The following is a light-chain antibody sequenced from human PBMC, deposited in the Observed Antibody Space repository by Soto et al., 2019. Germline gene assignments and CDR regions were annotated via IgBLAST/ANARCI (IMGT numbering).Light chain of an antibody. J-gene: IGLJ2*01. CDR3: SSYTHKIVGPVT. CDR1: SSDVGAYNY. CDR2: EVT. Sequence: QSVLTQPPSASGSPGQSVTISCTGTSSDVGAYNYVSWYQQHPGKVPKLMIYEVTKRTSGVPERFSASKSGNTASLTVSGLQAEDEAVFYCSSYTHKIVGPVTFGGGTKLTVL. V-gene: IGLV2-8*01.